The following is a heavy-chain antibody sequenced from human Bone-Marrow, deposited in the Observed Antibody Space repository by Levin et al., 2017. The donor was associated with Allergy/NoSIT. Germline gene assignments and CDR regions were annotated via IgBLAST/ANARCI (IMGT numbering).Heavy chain of an antibody. CDR1: GFTFRTFA. Sequence: GGSLRLSCAASGFTFRTFAMTWVRQAPGRGLEWVSSISASGSTTYYAESVGGRFTISRDNSKSTLYIQLNSLRAQYTPLYYCAKAVGSESYRRSYYFGLDVWGQGTTVTVSS. V-gene: IGHV3-23*01. J-gene: IGHJ6*02. CDR3: AKAVGSESYRRSYYFGLDV. CDR2: ISASGSTT. D-gene: IGHD3-10*01.